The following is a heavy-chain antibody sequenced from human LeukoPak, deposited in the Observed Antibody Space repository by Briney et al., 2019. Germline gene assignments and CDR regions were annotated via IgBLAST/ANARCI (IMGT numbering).Heavy chain of an antibody. CDR2: IYYSGST. Sequence: SQTLSLTCTVSGGSISSGGYNWSWVRQHPGKGLEWIGYIYYSGSTYYNPALKRRVTISVDTSKNQFSLKLSSVTAADTAVYYCAGSIAARVVLDYWGQGTLVTVSS. D-gene: IGHD6-6*01. V-gene: IGHV4-31*03. CDR3: AGSIAARVVLDY. J-gene: IGHJ4*02. CDR1: GGSISSGGYN.